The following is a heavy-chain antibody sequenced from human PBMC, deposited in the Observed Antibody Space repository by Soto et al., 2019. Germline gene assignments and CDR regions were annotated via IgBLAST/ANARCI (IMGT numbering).Heavy chain of an antibody. Sequence: QVQLVESGGGVVQPGRSLRLSCAASGFTFSSYGMHWVRQAPGKGLEWVAVIWYDGSNKYYADSVKGRFTISRDNSKNTRYLKMNGLRADDTAVYYCASGTIFGVVSRLVRSHYYGMDFWGQGTTVTVSS. D-gene: IGHD3-3*01. V-gene: IGHV3-33*01. CDR2: IWYDGSNK. CDR1: GFTFSSYG. CDR3: ASGTIFGVVSRLVRSHYYGMDF. J-gene: IGHJ6*02.